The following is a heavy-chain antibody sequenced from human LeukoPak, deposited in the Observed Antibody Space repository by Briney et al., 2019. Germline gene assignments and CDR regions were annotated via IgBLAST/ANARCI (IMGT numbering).Heavy chain of an antibody. CDR1: GFTFSSYG. D-gene: IGHD6-19*01. Sequence: TGGSRRLSCAASGFTFSSYGMHWVRQAPGKGLEWVAVISYDGSNKYYADSVKGRFTISRDNSKNTLYLQMNSLRAEDTAVYYCAKDLKQWLSYFDYWGQGTLVTVSS. CDR3: AKDLKQWLSYFDY. J-gene: IGHJ4*02. V-gene: IGHV3-30*18. CDR2: ISYDGSNK.